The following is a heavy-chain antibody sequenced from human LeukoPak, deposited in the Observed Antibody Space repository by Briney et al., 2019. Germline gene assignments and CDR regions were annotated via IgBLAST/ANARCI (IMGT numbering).Heavy chain of an antibody. V-gene: IGHV3-21*01. CDR1: GFTFSSYR. CDR3: ARQLGYCSGGSCYPPDY. CDR2: ISSSSSYI. D-gene: IGHD2-15*01. J-gene: IGHJ4*02. Sequence: PGGPLRLSCAASGFTFSSYRKNCAREARGKGLVCVSSISSSSSYIYYADSVKGRFTISRDNAKNSLYLKMNSLRAEDTAVYYCARQLGYCSGGSCYPPDYWGQGTLVTVSS.